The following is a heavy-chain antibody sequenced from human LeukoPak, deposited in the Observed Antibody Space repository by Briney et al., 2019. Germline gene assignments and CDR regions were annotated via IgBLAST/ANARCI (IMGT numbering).Heavy chain of an antibody. CDR1: GGSISSYY. Sequence: SETLSLTCTVSGGSISSYYWSWIRQPPGKGLEWIGYTYYSGSTNYNPSLKSRVTISVDTSKNQFSLKLSSVTAADTAVYYCARLLYSSSWYAIDYWGQGTLVTVSS. V-gene: IGHV4-59*01. CDR3: ARLLYSSSWYAIDY. D-gene: IGHD6-13*01. CDR2: TYYSGST. J-gene: IGHJ4*02.